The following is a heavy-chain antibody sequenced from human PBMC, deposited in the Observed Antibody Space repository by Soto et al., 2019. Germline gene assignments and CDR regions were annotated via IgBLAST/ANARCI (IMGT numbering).Heavy chain of an antibody. CDR3: ARETHTVTTFEYYFDY. D-gene: IGHD4-17*01. J-gene: IGHJ4*02. V-gene: IGHV4-30-2*01. CDR1: GFTFSSYA. Sequence: LRLSCAASGFTFSSYAMSWVRQPPGKGLEWIGYIYHSGSTYYNPSLKSRVTISVDRSKNQFSLKLSSVTAADTAVYYCARETHTVTTFEYYFDYWGQGTLVTVSS. CDR2: IYHSGST.